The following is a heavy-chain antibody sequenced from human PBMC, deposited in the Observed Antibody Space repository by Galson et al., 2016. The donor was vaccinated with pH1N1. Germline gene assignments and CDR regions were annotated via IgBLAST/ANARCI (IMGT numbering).Heavy chain of an antibody. CDR2: ISSYGGSP. V-gene: IGHV3-64*01. D-gene: IGHD3-3*01. CDR3: ARSLNYDSWSGYSDYSMDV. J-gene: IGHJ6*02. Sequence: SLRLSCAASGFTFSNHAMHWVRQAPGKGLEYVAGISSYGGSPQYANSVKDRFIISRVNTKNTLHLQMGSLRVEDMAVYYCARSLNYDSWSGYSDYSMDVWGQGTTVTVSS. CDR1: GFTFSNHA.